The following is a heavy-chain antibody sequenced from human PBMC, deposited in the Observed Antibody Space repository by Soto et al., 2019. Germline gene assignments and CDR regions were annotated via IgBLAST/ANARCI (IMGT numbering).Heavy chain of an antibody. CDR3: AKDLRRFNYYYMDV. D-gene: IGHD3-16*01. Sequence: GGSLRLSCAASGFTFSSYGMHWVRQAPGKGLEWVAVISYDGSNKYYADSVKGRFTISRDNSKNTLYLQMNSLRAEDTAVYYCAKDLRRFNYYYMDVWGKGTTVTVSS. J-gene: IGHJ6*03. CDR2: ISYDGSNK. V-gene: IGHV3-30*18. CDR1: GFTFSSYG.